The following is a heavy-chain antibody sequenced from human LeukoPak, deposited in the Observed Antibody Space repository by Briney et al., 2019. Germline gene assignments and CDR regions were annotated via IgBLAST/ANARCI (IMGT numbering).Heavy chain of an antibody. CDR3: AKIAPWGAVTTTDGFDY. V-gene: IGHV3-23*01. CDR1: GFSFSNYA. CDR2: ISDSGAAT. D-gene: IGHD4-17*01. Sequence: GGSPRLSCAASGFSFSNYAMSWVRQAPGKGLEWVSSISDSGAATYYADSVKGRLTISRDNSKNTLYLQLNSLGAEDTAVYYCAKIAPWGAVTTTDGFDYWGQGTLVTVSS. J-gene: IGHJ4*02.